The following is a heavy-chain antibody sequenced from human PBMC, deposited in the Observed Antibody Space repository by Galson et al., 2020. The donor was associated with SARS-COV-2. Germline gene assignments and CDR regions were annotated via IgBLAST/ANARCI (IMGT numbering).Heavy chain of an antibody. V-gene: IGHV3-30-3*01. CDR3: ARDWDGCDDVCYGGGLGGFDI. CDR1: GFTFRCFA. D-gene: IGHD2-15*01. CDR2: ISYDGSNK. J-gene: IGHJ3*02. Sequence: YLKLSRASSGFTFRCFAMHWVRQAPGKGLEWVSVISYDGSNKYYADSVKGRFTISRDNSKNTLYLQMNSLSAEDTAVYYCARDWDGCDDVCYGGGLGGFDIWGQGTMVT.